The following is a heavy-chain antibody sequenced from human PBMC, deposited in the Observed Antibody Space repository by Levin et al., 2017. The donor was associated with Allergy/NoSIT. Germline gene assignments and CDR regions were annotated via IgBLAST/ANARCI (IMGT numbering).Heavy chain of an antibody. V-gene: IGHV3-66*01. CDR2: IYSGGGT. CDR3: ARVGLGTGFDY. D-gene: IGHD7-27*01. CDR1: GFSVSSHY. Sequence: ASVKVSCAASGFSVSSHYMSWVRQAPGKGLEWVSVIYSGGGTYYADSVKGRFTISRDISKNTLYLQMNSLRVEDTAIYYCARVGLGTGFDYWGQGTLVTVSS. J-gene: IGHJ4*02.